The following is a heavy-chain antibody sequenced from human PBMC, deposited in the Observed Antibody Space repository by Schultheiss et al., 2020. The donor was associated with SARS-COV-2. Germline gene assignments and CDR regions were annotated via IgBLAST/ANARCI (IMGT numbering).Heavy chain of an antibody. D-gene: IGHD1-1*01. J-gene: IGHJ4*02. CDR3: ARQTDTTTKYYFDY. V-gene: IGHV4-39*01. CDR1: GGSISSSNW. CDR2: VYYTGIT. Sequence: SQTLSLTCAVSGGSISSSNWWSWVRQPPGKGLEWIGSVYYTGITYNNPSLRSRVTISVDTFKNQFSLNLSSVTAADTAVYYCARQTDTTTKYYFDYWGQGTLVTVSS.